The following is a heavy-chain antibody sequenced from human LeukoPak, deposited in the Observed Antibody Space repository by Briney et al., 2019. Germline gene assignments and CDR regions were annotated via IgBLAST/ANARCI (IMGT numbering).Heavy chain of an antibody. CDR1: GFTFSNSA. Sequence: GGSLRLSCAASGFTFSNSAMSWVRQAPGKGLEWVSTLSGSGITTYYADSVKGRFTISRDNSKNTLYLQMNSLRAEDTAVYYCAKGSHSSGWSYFDYWGHGTLVTVSS. CDR2: LSGSGITT. V-gene: IGHV3-23*01. D-gene: IGHD6-19*01. CDR3: AKGSHSSGWSYFDY. J-gene: IGHJ4*01.